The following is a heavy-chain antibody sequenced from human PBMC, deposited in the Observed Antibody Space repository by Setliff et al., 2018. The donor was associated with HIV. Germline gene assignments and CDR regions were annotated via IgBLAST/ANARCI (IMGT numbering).Heavy chain of an antibody. CDR3: ARVYYYDSSGYHDAFDI. D-gene: IGHD3-22*01. CDR2: IYNSGTT. J-gene: IGHJ3*02. V-gene: IGHV4-34*01. Sequence: SETLSLTCAVYGGSFSGYYWSWIRQPPGKGLEWIGSIYNSGTTYYNPSLKSRVTISVDTSKNQFSLKLSSVTAADTAVYYCARVYYYDSSGYHDAFDIWGQGTMVTVSS. CDR1: GGSFSGYY.